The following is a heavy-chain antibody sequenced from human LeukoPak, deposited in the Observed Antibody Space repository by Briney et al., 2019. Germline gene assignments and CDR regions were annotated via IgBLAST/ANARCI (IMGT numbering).Heavy chain of an antibody. CDR3: ARDFFHGHCAGLSCFLLDY. V-gene: IGHV1-18*01. CDR1: GYTFTRYG. Sequence: ASVKVSCKASGYTFTRYGISWVRQAPGQGLEWMGWISANNGDANSAQKFQDRVTMTTDTSTSTAYMELRSLRSDDTAVYYCARDFFHGHCAGLSCFLLDYWGQGSLVTVSS. CDR2: ISANNGDA. D-gene: IGHD2-15*01. J-gene: IGHJ4*02.